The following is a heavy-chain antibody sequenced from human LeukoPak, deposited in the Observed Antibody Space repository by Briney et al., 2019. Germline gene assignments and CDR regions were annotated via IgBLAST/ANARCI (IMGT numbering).Heavy chain of an antibody. Sequence: GGSLRLSCAASGFTFSTYAMSWVRQAPGKGLEWVSAIGDTTYYADSVKGRFTISRDNSKNTLYLQMNNLRAEDTAIYYCAKAYAFVGANYFDYWGQGTLVTVSS. CDR2: IGDTT. D-gene: IGHD1-26*01. CDR1: GFTFSTYA. V-gene: IGHV3-23*01. J-gene: IGHJ4*02. CDR3: AKAYAFVGANYFDY.